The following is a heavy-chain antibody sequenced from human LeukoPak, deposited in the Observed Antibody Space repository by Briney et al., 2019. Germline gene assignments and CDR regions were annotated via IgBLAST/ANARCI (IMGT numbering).Heavy chain of an antibody. CDR2: IKSKTDGGTI. J-gene: IGHJ4*02. D-gene: IGHD4/OR15-4a*01. V-gene: IGHV3-15*01. CDR3: ASGLYGGVFDN. Sequence: GGSLRLSCAASGFTFSNAWMSWVRQAPGKGLEWVGHIKSKTDGGTIDYAAPVKGRFTISRDDSKNTLYLQMNSLRADDTGVYYCASGLYGGVFDNWGQGTLVTVSS. CDR1: GFTFSNAW.